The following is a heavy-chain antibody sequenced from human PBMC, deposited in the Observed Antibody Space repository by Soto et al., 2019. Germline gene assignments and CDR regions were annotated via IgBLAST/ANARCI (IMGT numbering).Heavy chain of an antibody. J-gene: IGHJ6*02. D-gene: IGHD4-17*01. CDR3: ARYCRRATLTIDCCMGIGV. V-gene: IGHV1-69*01. CDR2: IIPIFGTA. Sequence: QVQLVQSGAEVKKPGSSVKVSCKASGGTFSSYAISWVRQAPGQGLEWMGGIIPIFGTANYAQKFQGRVTIVADEYTSTAYMELRSLGAEDTAVYYCARYCRRATLTIDCCMGIGVWGQGTTVKVSS. CDR1: GGTFSSYA.